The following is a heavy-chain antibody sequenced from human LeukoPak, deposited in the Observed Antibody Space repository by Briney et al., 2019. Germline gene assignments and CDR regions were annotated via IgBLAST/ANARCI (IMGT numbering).Heavy chain of an antibody. J-gene: IGHJ4*02. Sequence: PSETLSLTCTVSGGSISRSSHFWGWIRQSPGNGLEWIGSLNYSGFTYNNPSLENRLSMSVDTSTNQFSLKLRSAAVADTAIYYCVTHLPYGSGFDFDHWGRGTLVTVSS. CDR3: VTHLPYGSGFDFDH. CDR1: GGSISRSSHF. D-gene: IGHD3-10*01. V-gene: IGHV4-39*01. CDR2: LNYSGFT.